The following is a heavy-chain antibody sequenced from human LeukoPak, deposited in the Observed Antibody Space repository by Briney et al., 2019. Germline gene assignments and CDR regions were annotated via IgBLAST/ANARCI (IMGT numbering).Heavy chain of an antibody. V-gene: IGHV1-24*01. CDR3: ATGPMSGIYGDHVGALDY. J-gene: IGHJ4*02. Sequence: ASVKVSCKVSGYTLTELSMHWVRQAPGKGLEWMGGFDPEDGETIYAQKFQGRVTMTEDTSTDTAYMELSSLRSEDTAVYYCATGPMSGIYGDHVGALDYWGQGTLVTVSS. D-gene: IGHD4-17*01. CDR2: FDPEDGET. CDR1: GYTLTELS.